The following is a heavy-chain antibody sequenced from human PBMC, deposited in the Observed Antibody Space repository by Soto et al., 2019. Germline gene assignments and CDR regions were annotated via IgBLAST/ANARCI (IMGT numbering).Heavy chain of an antibody. CDR2: IVVGSGNT. CDR3: AAYSPGESYYDSSGYEGAFDI. D-gene: IGHD3-22*01. CDR1: GFTFTSSA. J-gene: IGHJ3*02. Sequence: SVKVSCKASGFTFTSSAVQWVRQARGQRLEWIGWIVVGSGNTNYAQKFQERVTITRDMSTSTAYMELSSLRSEDTAVYYCAAYSPGESYYDSSGYEGAFDIWG. V-gene: IGHV1-58*01.